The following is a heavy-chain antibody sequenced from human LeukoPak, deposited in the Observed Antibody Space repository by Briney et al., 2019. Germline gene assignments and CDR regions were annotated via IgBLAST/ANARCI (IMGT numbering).Heavy chain of an antibody. CDR1: GFTFSDYN. V-gene: IGHV3-48*01. CDR3: ARESWGWDY. Sequence: GGSLRLSCAASGFTFSDYNMIWVRQAPGKGLEWVSYIDTSSLTTYSADSVKGRITISRDNAKNSLYLQMNSLTAEDTAVYYCARESWGWDYWGQGTLITVSS. J-gene: IGHJ4*02. CDR2: IDTSSLTT. D-gene: IGHD7-27*01.